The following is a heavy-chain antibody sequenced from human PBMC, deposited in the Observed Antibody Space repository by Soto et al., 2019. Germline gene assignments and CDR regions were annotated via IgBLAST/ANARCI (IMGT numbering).Heavy chain of an antibody. CDR2: IIPIFGTA. D-gene: IGHD3-16*01. CDR1: GGTFSSYA. Sequence: QVQLVQSGAEVKKPGSSVKVSCKASGGTFSSYAISWVRQAPGQGLEWMGGIIPIFGTANYAQKFQGRVTITADESTSKAYMALSRLRSEDTAGYYCARSVGRYADNYGMDVWGQGTTVTVSS. CDR3: ARSVGRYADNYGMDV. V-gene: IGHV1-69*12. J-gene: IGHJ6*02.